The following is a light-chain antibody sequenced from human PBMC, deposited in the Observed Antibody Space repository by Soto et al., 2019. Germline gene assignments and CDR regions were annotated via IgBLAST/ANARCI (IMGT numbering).Light chain of an antibody. CDR2: AAS. CDR3: QKFNAVPT. CDR1: QAISTY. V-gene: IGKV1-27*01. Sequence: DIQMTQSPSSLSASVGDRVTITCRASQAISTYLAWYQQKPGKVSTLLISAASTLQSGVTSRFSGSGSGTDFTLTISSLQPEDVATYYCQKFNAVPTFGGGTKVEI. J-gene: IGKJ4*01.